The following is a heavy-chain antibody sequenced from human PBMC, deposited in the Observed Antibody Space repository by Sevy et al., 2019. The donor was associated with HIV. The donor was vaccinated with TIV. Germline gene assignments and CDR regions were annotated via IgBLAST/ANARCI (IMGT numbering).Heavy chain of an antibody. Sequence: GGSLRLSCAASGFTFSYYNMNWVRQAPGKGLEWVSSISSGSSYVYHADSVKGRFTISRDNAKNSLYLQMNSLRTEDTSEYYCASPLHYYDSPSAYWGQGTQVTVSS. CDR2: ISSGSSYV. D-gene: IGHD3-22*01. V-gene: IGHV3-21*01. J-gene: IGHJ4*02. CDR3: ASPLHYYDSPSAY. CDR1: GFTFSYYN.